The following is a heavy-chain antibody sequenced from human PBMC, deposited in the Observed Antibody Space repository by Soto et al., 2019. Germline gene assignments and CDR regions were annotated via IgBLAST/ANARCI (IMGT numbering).Heavy chain of an antibody. Sequence: KVSCKASGYTFTSYGISWVRQAPGQGLEWMGWISAYNGNTNYAQKLQGRVTMTTDTSTSTAYMELRSLRSDDTAVYYCARDPYSSGWSPGYYYYGMDVWGQGTTVTVSS. CDR3: ARDPYSSGWSPGYYYYGMDV. CDR2: ISAYNGNT. J-gene: IGHJ6*02. V-gene: IGHV1-18*01. CDR1: GYTFTSYG. D-gene: IGHD6-19*01.